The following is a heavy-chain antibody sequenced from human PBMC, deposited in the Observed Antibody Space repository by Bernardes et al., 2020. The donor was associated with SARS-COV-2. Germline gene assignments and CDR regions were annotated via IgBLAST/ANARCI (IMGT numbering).Heavy chain of an antibody. CDR1: GFTFDDYA. D-gene: IGHD6-19*01. Sequence: GGSLRLSCAASGFTFDDYAMHWVRQAPGKGLEWVSGISWNSGSIGYADSVKGRFTISRDNAKNSLYLQMNSLRAEDTALYYCAPLDSSGFDYWGQGTLVTVSS. V-gene: IGHV3-9*01. CDR3: APLDSSGFDY. CDR2: ISWNSGSI. J-gene: IGHJ4*02.